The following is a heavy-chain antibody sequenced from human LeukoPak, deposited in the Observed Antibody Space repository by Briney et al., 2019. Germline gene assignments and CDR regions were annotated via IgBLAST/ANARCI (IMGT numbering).Heavy chain of an antibody. CDR2: IYYSGST. CDR3: ARATVVTASSDY. J-gene: IGHJ4*02. D-gene: IGHD4-23*01. Sequence: SETLSLTCTVSGGSINNYYWSWIRQPPGKGLEWIGYIYYSGSTYYNPSLKSRVTISVDRSKNQFSLKLSSVTAADTAVYYCARATVVTASSDYWGQGTLVTVSS. V-gene: IGHV4-59*12. CDR1: GGSINNYY.